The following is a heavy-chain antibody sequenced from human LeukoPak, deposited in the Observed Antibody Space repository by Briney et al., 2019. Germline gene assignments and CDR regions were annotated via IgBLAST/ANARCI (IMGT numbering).Heavy chain of an antibody. J-gene: IGHJ3*02. CDR3: ARDCGGDCYYAFDI. V-gene: IGHV3-53*01. D-gene: IGHD2-21*01. CDR2: IYSGGST. CDR1: GFTVSSNY. Sequence: GGSLRLSCAASGFTVSSNYMSWVRQAPGKGLEWVSVIYSGGSTYYADSVKGRFTISRDNSKNTLYLQMNSLRAGDTAVYYCARDCGGDCYYAFDIWGQGTMVTVSS.